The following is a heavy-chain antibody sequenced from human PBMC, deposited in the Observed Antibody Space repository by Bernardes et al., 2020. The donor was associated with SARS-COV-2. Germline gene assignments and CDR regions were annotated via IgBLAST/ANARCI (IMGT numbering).Heavy chain of an antibody. J-gene: IGHJ4*02. D-gene: IGHD2-15*01. CDR1: GFTFSNAW. CDR3: TTRGVVVAATGFDY. Sequence: GGSLRLSCAASGFTFSNAWMSWVRQAPGKGLEWVGRIKSKTDGGTTDYAAPVKGRFTISRDDSKNTLYLQMNSLKTEDTAVYYCTTRGVVVAATGFDYWGQGTLVTVSS. V-gene: IGHV3-15*01. CDR2: IKSKTDGGTT.